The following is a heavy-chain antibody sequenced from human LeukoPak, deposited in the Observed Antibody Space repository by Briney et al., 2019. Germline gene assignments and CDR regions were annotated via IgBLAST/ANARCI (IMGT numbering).Heavy chain of an antibody. CDR2: IWYDGSNK. CDR3: AKDMVRGGDAFDI. V-gene: IGHV3-33*06. J-gene: IGHJ3*02. D-gene: IGHD3-10*01. Sequence: GGSRRFSCAATGCTFSSYGMHWVRRASGMGLQCVAVIWYDGSNKYYADSVKGRFTISRDNSKNTLYLQMNSLRAEDTAVYYCAKDMVRGGDAFDIWGQGTMVTVSS. CDR1: GCTFSSYG.